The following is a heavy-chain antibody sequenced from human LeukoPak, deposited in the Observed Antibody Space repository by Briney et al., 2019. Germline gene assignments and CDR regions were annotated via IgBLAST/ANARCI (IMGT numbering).Heavy chain of an antibody. CDR1: GFTFNNYA. J-gene: IGHJ4*02. Sequence: GGSLRLSCAASGFTFNNYAMSWFRQTPGKGLEWVSAISASGGSTYYADSVKGRFTISRDNSKNTLYLQMNSLRAEDTAVYYCAKQVRGRTASGQHFDYWGQGTLVTVSS. CDR2: ISASGGST. D-gene: IGHD3-16*01. V-gene: IGHV3-23*01. CDR3: AKQVRGRTASGQHFDY.